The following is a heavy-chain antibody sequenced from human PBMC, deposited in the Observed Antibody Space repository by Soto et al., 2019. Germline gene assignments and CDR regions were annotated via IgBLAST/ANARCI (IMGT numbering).Heavy chain of an antibody. V-gene: IGHV4-59*01. CDR1: GGSISSYY. CDR2: IYYSGST. D-gene: IGHD3-16*01. CDR3: ARGDGYYFDY. Sequence: QVQLQESGPGLVKPSETLSLTCTVPGGSISSYYWSWIRQPPGKGLEWIGYIYYSGSTNYNPSLKSRVTISVDTSKNQFSLKLSSVTAADTAVYYCARGDGYYFDYWGQGTLVTVSS. J-gene: IGHJ4*02.